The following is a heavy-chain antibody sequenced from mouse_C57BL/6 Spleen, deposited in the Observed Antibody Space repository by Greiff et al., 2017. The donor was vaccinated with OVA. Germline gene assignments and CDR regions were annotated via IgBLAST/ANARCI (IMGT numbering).Heavy chain of an antibody. J-gene: IGHJ3*01. CDR3: AIGAWFAY. CDR1: GYSITSGYY. V-gene: IGHV3-6*01. CDR2: ISYDGSN. Sequence: EVKLQESGPGLVKPSQSLSLTCSVTGYSITSGYYWNWIRQFPGNKLEWMGYISYDGSNNYNPSLKNRISITRDTSKNQFFLKLNSVTTEDTATYYCAIGAWFAYWGQGTLVTVSA.